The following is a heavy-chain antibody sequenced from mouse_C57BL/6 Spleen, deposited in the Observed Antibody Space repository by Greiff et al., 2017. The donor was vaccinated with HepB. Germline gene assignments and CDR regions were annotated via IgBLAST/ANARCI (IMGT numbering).Heavy chain of an antibody. J-gene: IGHJ4*01. Sequence: VQLQQSGAELAKPGASVKLSCKASGYTFTSYWMHWVKQRPGQGLEWIGYINPSSGYTKYNQKFKDKATLTADKSSSTAYMQLSSLTYEDSAVYYCSRLNYGSSYAYYAMDYWGQGTSVTVSS. D-gene: IGHD1-1*01. CDR1: GYTFTSYW. CDR2: INPSSGYT. V-gene: IGHV1-7*01. CDR3: SRLNYGSSYAYYAMDY.